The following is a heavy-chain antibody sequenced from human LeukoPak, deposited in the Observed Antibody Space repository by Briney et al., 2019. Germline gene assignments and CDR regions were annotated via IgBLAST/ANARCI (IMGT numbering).Heavy chain of an antibody. V-gene: IGHV3-23*03. CDR2: IYSDNT. J-gene: IGHJ4*02. Sequence: GGSLRLSCAASGFTFSNYAVSWVRQAPGKGLEWVSFIYSDNTHYSDSVKGRFTISRDNSKNTLYLQMNSLRAEDTAVYYCAKDSGNVYYDFWSGYPYYFDYWGQGTLVTVSS. D-gene: IGHD3-3*01. CDR1: GFTFSNYA. CDR3: AKDSGNVYYDFWSGYPYYFDY.